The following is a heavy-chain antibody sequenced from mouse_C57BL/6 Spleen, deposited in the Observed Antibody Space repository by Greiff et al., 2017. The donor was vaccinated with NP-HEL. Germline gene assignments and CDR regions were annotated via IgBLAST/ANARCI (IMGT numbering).Heavy chain of an antibody. CDR1: GYTFTSYG. V-gene: IGHV1-81*01. CDR2: IYPRSGNT. J-gene: IGHJ4*01. D-gene: IGHD1-1*01. CDR3: ARGGTTVVAPYYAMDY. Sequence: VQLQQSGAELARPGASVKLSCKASGYTFTSYGISWVKQRTGQGLEWIGEIYPRSGNTYYNEKFKGKATLTADKSSSTAYMELRSLTSEDSAVYFCARGGTTVVAPYYAMDYWGQGTSVTVSS.